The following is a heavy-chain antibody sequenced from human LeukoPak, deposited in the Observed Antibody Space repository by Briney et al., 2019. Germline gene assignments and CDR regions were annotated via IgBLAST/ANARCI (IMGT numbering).Heavy chain of an antibody. CDR1: GGTFTSYA. CDR2: IISIFGTA. J-gene: IGHJ2*01. CDR3: ARDESRMGDWYFDL. V-gene: IGHV1-69*13. D-gene: IGHD2-8*01. Sequence: SVKVSCKASGGTFTSYAISWVRQAPGQGLEWMGGIISIFGTANYAQKFQGRVTITADESTSTAYMELSSLRSEDTDVYYCARDESRMGDWYFDLWGRGTLVTVSS.